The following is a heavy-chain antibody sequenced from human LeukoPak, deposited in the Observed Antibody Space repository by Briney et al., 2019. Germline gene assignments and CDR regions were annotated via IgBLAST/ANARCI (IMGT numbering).Heavy chain of an antibody. V-gene: IGHV1-8*01. CDR2: MNPNSGNT. J-gene: IGHJ6*02. D-gene: IGHD6-6*01. Sequence: ASMKVSCKASGYTFSSYDINWVRQATGQVLEWMGWMNPNSGNTGYAQKFQGRVTMTSNTSISTAYMELSSLRSEDTAVYYCARGVQLPAVYSYYGMDVWGQGTTVTVSS. CDR1: GYTFSSYD. CDR3: ARGVQLPAVYSYYGMDV.